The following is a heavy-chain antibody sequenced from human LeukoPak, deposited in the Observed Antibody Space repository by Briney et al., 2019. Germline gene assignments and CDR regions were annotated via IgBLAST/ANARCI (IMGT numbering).Heavy chain of an antibody. Sequence: GGSLRLSCAASGFTFSSYGMNWVRQAPGKGLEWVSSIGSSSDYIYYADSVKDRFTISRDNAKNSLYLQMNSLGAEDTAVYYCARRGTSSSWAHFDYWGQGTLVTVSS. CDR1: GFTFSSYG. CDR3: ARRGTSSSWAHFDY. D-gene: IGHD6-13*01. J-gene: IGHJ4*02. V-gene: IGHV3-21*04. CDR2: IGSSSDYI.